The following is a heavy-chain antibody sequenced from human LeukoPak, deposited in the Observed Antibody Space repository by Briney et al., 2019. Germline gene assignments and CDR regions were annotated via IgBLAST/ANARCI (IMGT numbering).Heavy chain of an antibody. V-gene: IGHV3-74*01. CDR3: ARAHYSYTNAWHGDDV. Sequence: GGSLRLSCAASGFTFSSYWMHWVRQTPGKGLVWVSRISPDGSSAFSADSVSGRFTISRDNAKNTLYLQMNSLRAEDTAVYYCARAHYSYTNAWHGDDVWGQGTMVTVSS. CDR1: GFTFSSYW. D-gene: IGHD2-2*02. J-gene: IGHJ3*01. CDR2: ISPDGSSA.